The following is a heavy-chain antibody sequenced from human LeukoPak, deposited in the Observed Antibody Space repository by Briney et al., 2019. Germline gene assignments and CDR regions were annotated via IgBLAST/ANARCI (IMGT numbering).Heavy chain of an antibody. D-gene: IGHD6-13*01. V-gene: IGHV1-69*04. J-gene: IGHJ5*02. CDR1: GGTFSSYA. Sequence: GSSVKVSCKASGGTFSSYAFSWVRQAPGQGLEWMGRIIPILGIANYAQKFQGRVTITADKSTSTAYMELSSLRSEDTAVYYCASGQQLVNNWFDPWGQGTLVTVSS. CDR2: IIPILGIA. CDR3: ASGQQLVNNWFDP.